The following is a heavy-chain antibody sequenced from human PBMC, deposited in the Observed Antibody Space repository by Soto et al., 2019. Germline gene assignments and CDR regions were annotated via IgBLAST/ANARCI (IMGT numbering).Heavy chain of an antibody. CDR3: ARDEEARPYFYGMDV. D-gene: IGHD6-6*01. Sequence: GGSLRLSCAASGFTFSSYSMNWVRQAPGKGLEWVSSVTSSSSYIYYADSVKGRFTIPRDNAKNSLYLQMNSLRPEDTAVYYCARDEEARPYFYGMDVWGQGTTVTVSS. CDR2: VTSSSSYI. J-gene: IGHJ6*02. CDR1: GFTFSSYS. V-gene: IGHV3-21*01.